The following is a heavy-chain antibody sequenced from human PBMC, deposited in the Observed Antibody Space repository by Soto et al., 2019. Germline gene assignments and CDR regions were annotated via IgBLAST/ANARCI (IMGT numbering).Heavy chain of an antibody. CDR1: GFTVSSNY. Sequence: GGSLRLSCAASGFTVSSNYMSWVRQAPGKGLEWVSVIYSGGSTYYADSVKGRFTISRDNSKNTLYLQMNSLRAEDTAVYYCARSPAIFGVIAIDYWGQGTLVTVSS. D-gene: IGHD3-16*02. CDR2: IYSGGST. CDR3: ARSPAIFGVIAIDY. J-gene: IGHJ4*02. V-gene: IGHV3-66*01.